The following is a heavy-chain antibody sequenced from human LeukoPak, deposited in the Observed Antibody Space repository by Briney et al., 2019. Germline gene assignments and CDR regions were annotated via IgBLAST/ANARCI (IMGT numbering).Heavy chain of an antibody. CDR1: GASIRSYY. CDR3: ARREWELNYSDY. D-gene: IGHD1-26*01. Sequence: PSETLSLTCTVAGASIRSYYWSWIRQPPGKGLEWIGYVYYSGNTNYNPSLKSRGTISVDTSKNQFSLKLSSVTAADTAVYYCARREWELNYSDYWGQGTLVTVSS. CDR2: VYYSGNT. V-gene: IGHV4-59*08. J-gene: IGHJ4*02.